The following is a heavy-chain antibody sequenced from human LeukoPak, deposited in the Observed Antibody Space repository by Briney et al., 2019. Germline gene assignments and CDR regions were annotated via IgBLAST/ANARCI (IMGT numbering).Heavy chain of an antibody. CDR3: ARYDRAGGYYFDY. Sequence: PGGSLRLSCAASGFTFSSYSMNWVRQAPGKGLEWVSSISSSSSYIYYADSVKGRFTISRDNAKNSLYLQMNSLRAEDTAVYYCARYDRAGGYYFDYWGQGTLVTVSS. CDR1: GFTFSSYS. V-gene: IGHV3-21*01. J-gene: IGHJ4*02. D-gene: IGHD3-16*01. CDR2: ISSSSSYI.